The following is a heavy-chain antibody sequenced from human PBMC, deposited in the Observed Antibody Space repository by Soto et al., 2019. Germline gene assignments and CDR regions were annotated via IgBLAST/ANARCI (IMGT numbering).Heavy chain of an antibody. CDR1: GGSISSYY. CDR3: ARELVAVRFDP. J-gene: IGHJ5*02. D-gene: IGHD5-12*01. Sequence: SETLSLTCTVSGGSISSYYWSWIRQPPGKGLEWIGYIYYSGSTNYNPSRESRVTISVDTSKNQFSLKLSAVTAADTAVDYCARELVAVRFDPWGQGTLVPVSS. V-gene: IGHV4-59*01. CDR2: IYYSGST.